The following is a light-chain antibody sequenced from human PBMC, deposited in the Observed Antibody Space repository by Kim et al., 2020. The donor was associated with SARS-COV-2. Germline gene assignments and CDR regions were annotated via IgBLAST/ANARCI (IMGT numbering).Light chain of an antibody. Sequence: EIVMTQSPATLSVSPGERATLSCRASQSVSNNLAWYQHKPGQPPRLLIYGASTRATGVPARFSGSGSGTDFTLTVSSLQSEDFAVYYCHQYNDWPPGDTFGQGTKLAI. CDR3: HQYNDWPPGDT. CDR1: QSVSNN. V-gene: IGKV3-15*01. CDR2: GAS. J-gene: IGKJ2*01.